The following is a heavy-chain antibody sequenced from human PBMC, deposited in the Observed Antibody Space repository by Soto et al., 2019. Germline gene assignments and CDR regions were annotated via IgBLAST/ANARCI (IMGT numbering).Heavy chain of an antibody. CDR2: IRSTTNYI. V-gene: IGHV3-21*06. J-gene: IGHJ4*02. CDR1: GFPFTRHS. Sequence: PRGSLRLSCAPSGFPFTRHSMNWVRQAPGKGLEWVSSIRSTTNYIYYGDSMKGRFTISRDNAKNSLYLEMNSLRAEDTAAYYCARESEDLTSNFDYWGQATLVNVSS. CDR3: ARESEDLTSNFDY.